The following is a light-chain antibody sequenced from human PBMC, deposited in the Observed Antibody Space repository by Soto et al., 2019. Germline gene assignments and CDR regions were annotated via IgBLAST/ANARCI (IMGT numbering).Light chain of an antibody. CDR3: QQLKSNLIT. J-gene: IGKJ5*01. V-gene: IGKV3-15*01. Sequence: IVLTQSPGTLSLSPGERATLSCRAGQSVSSNLAWYQQKPGQAPRLLIYGASTRATGIPARFSGSGSGTEFTLTISSLQPEDFATYYCQQLKSNLITFGQGTRLEIK. CDR1: QSVSSN. CDR2: GAS.